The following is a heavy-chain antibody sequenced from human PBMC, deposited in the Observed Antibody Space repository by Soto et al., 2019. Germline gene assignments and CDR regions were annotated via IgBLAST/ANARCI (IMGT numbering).Heavy chain of an antibody. V-gene: IGHV1-69*01. J-gene: IGHJ6*01. CDR1: GGTFSSYA. CDR3: AREGEAYCGGDCYTHYYYYGMDV. Sequence: QVQLVQSGAEVKKPGSSVKVSCKASGGTFSSYAISWVRQAPGQGLEWMGGIIPIFGTANYAQKFQGRVTITADESTSTAYMELSSLRSEDTGVYYCAREGEAYCGGDCYTHYYYYGMDVCGQGTTVTVSS. CDR2: IIPIFGTA. D-gene: IGHD2-21*02.